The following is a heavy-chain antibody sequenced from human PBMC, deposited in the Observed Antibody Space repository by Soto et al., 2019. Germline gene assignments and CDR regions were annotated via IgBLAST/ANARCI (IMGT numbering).Heavy chain of an antibody. J-gene: IGHJ5*01. V-gene: IGHV3-23*01. CDR3: ARRYIDGRRDCISTSCLFDP. CDR1: GFSFGGYA. CDR2: ISGSGSTT. Sequence: GGSLRLSCAASGFSFGGYAMSWVRQAPGKGLEWVSSISGSGSTTYYADSVRGRFTISRDNSKNTLYLQMNSLRPEDTAVYYCARRYIDGRRDCISTSCLFDPWGQGTLVTVSS. D-gene: IGHD2-2*01.